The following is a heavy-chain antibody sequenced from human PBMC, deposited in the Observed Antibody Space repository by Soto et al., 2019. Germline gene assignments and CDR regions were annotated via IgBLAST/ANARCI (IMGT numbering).Heavy chain of an antibody. Sequence: QVQLVQSGAEVKKPGASVKVSCKASGYTFTSYGISWVRQAPGQGLEWMGWISAYNGNTNYAQKLQGRVTMTTDTSTSTAYMELRSLRSDDTAVYYCARERSITMVRGVTSYWADYWGQGTLVTVSS. V-gene: IGHV1-18*01. CDR3: ARERSITMVRGVTSYWADY. J-gene: IGHJ4*02. CDR2: ISAYNGNT. D-gene: IGHD3-10*01. CDR1: GYTFTSYG.